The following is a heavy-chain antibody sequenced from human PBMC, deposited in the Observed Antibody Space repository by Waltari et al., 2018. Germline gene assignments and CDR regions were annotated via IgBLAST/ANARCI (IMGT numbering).Heavy chain of an antibody. J-gene: IGHJ5*02. Sequence: QVQLQESGPGLVKPSETLSLTCTVSGGSISSYYWSWIRQPAGKGLEWIGRISTSGSTNYNPSLKCRVTMSVATSNVQFSLKRSSVAAADTAVYYCARDWRQAVAGTLYWFDPWGQGTLVTVSS. CDR2: ISTSGST. CDR1: GGSISSYY. D-gene: IGHD6-19*01. CDR3: ARDWRQAVAGTLYWFDP. V-gene: IGHV4-4*07.